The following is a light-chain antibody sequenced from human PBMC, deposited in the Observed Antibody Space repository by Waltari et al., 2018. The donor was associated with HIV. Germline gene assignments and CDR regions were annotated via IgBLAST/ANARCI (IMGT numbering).Light chain of an antibody. CDR3: AAWDNSLTAVV. J-gene: IGLJ2*01. Sequence: QSVLTQPPSVSAAPGQKVTVSCSGTSSNIGSSYVAWYQQLTGTAPKLLIYDNTNRPSGIPDRCSGSRSGTSATLGITELQTGDEADYFCAAWDNSLTAVVFGGGTKLTVL. CDR2: DNT. V-gene: IGLV1-51*01. CDR1: SSNIGSSY.